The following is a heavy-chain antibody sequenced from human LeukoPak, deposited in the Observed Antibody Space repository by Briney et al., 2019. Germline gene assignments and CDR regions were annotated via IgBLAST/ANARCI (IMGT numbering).Heavy chain of an antibody. J-gene: IGHJ4*02. D-gene: IGHD6-6*01. CDR3: ARGATVYSSSYFDY. CDR1: GFTFSSHY. Sequence: PGGSLRLSCEGSGFTFSSHYMSWVRQAPGKGPEWVAKINQDGREKNYVDSVKGRFSISKDNAKNSLYLQMNSLRAEDTAVYYCARGATVYSSSYFDYWGQGTLVTVSS. V-gene: IGHV3-7*01. CDR2: INQDGREK.